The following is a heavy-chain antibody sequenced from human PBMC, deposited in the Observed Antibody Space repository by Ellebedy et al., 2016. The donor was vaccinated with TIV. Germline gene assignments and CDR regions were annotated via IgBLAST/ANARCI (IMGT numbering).Heavy chain of an antibody. CDR2: ISGSVGRT. J-gene: IGHJ4*02. CDR3: AKVGTGYSSSWTFDY. Sequence: PGGSLTLSCAASGFTFSSYAMSWVRPAPGNWLEWVAAISGSVGRTYYADSVKGRFTISRDNSKNTLYLQINSLGAEDTAVYYCAKVGTGYSSSWTFDYWGQGTLVTVSP. D-gene: IGHD6-13*01. CDR1: GFTFSSYA. V-gene: IGHV3-23*01.